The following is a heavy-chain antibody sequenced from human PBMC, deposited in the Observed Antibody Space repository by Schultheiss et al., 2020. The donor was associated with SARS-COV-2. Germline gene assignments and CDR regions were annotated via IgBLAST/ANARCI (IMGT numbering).Heavy chain of an antibody. CDR2: IIPIFGTA. CDR1: GGTFSSYA. V-gene: IGHV1-69*05. CDR3: ARAYCGGDCYSMYYYGMDV. J-gene: IGHJ6*02. D-gene: IGHD2-21*02. Sequence: SVKVSCKASGGTFSSYAISWVRQAPGQGLEWMGGIIPIFGTANYAQKFQGRVTMTRDTSTSTVYMELSSLRSEDTAVYYCARAYCGGDCYSMYYYGMDVWGQGTTVTVSS.